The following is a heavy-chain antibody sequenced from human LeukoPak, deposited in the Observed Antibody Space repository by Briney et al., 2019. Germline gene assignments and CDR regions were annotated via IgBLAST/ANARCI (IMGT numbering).Heavy chain of an antibody. CDR2: IYYSGST. Sequence: SETLSLTCTVSGGSISSYYWSWIRQPPGKGLEWIGYIYYSGSTYYNPSLKSRVTISVDTSKNQFSLKLSSVTAADTAVYYCAAGEPPHYYMDVWGKGTTVTVSS. D-gene: IGHD1-14*01. V-gene: IGHV4-59*06. CDR3: AAGEPPHYYMDV. CDR1: GGSISSYY. J-gene: IGHJ6*03.